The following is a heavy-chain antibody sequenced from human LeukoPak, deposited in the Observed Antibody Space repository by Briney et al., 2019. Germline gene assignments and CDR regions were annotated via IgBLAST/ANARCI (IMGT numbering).Heavy chain of an antibody. D-gene: IGHD4/OR15-4a*01. CDR3: ARDLKVLGYFDL. CDR1: GFTFSSYS. CDR2: ISSSSSYI. V-gene: IGHV3-21*01. J-gene: IGHJ2*01. Sequence: GGSLRLSCAASGFTFSSYSMNWVRQAPGKGLEWVSSISSSSSYIYYADSVKGRFTISRDNAKNSLYLQMNSLRAGDTAVYYCARDLKVLGYFDLWGRGTLVTVSS.